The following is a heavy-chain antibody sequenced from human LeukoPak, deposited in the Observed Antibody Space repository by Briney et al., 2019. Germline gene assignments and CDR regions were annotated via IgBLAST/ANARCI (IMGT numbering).Heavy chain of an antibody. J-gene: IGHJ4*02. CDR1: GFTFSSYG. CDR2: ISGSGGAT. D-gene: IGHD6-6*01. Sequence: GGSLRLSCAASGFTFSSYGMHWVRQAPGKGLEWVSSISGSGGATYYADSVRGRFTISRDDSKNTLYVQMNSLRAEDTAVYYCAKSGAARFDYWGQGTLVTVSS. V-gene: IGHV3-23*01. CDR3: AKSGAARFDY.